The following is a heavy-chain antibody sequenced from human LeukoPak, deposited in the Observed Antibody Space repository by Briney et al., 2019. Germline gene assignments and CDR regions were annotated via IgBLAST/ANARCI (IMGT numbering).Heavy chain of an antibody. CDR3: ARASGSGSYYGTDY. J-gene: IGHJ4*02. CDR2: IYYSGNT. D-gene: IGHD3-10*01. V-gene: IGHV4-59*01. Sequence: SETLSLTCSVSNGSISTYYWSWIRQSPGKGLEWIGYIYYSGNTNYNPSLQSRVTISLDTSKNQFSLKLSSVTAADTAVYYCARASGSGSYYGTDYWGQGTLVTVSS. CDR1: NGSISTYY.